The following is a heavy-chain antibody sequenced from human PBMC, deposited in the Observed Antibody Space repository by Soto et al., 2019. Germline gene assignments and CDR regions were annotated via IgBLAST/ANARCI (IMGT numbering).Heavy chain of an antibody. D-gene: IGHD3-22*01. Sequence: SETLSLTCTVSGDSISSSNYYRGWIRQPPGKGLEWIGSIYYSGTTYYNPSLKSRVTISVDTSKNQLSLTLSSVTAADTAVYYCATHGGSSGYWTYYFHYWGQGTLVTVSS. V-gene: IGHV4-39*01. CDR3: ATHGGSSGYWTYYFHY. CDR1: GDSISSSNYY. CDR2: IYYSGTT. J-gene: IGHJ4*02.